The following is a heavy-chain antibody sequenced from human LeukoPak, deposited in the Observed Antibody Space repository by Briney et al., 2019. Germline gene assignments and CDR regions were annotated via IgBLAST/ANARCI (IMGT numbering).Heavy chain of an antibody. V-gene: IGHV4-59*08. Sequence: SETLSLTCAVYGGSFSGYYWSWIRQPPGKGLEWIGYIYYSGSTNYNPSLKSRVTISVDTSKNQFSLKLSSVTAADTAVYYCARGRRWLLLRTFGEVAFDIWGQGTMVTVSS. J-gene: IGHJ3*02. D-gene: IGHD3-22*01. CDR1: GGSFSGYY. CDR2: IYYSGST. CDR3: ARGRRWLLLRTFGEVAFDI.